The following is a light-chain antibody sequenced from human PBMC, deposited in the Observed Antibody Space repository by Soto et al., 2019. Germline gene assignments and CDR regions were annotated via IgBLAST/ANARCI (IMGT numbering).Light chain of an antibody. CDR1: SSDLGTYDY. CDR3: CSFSTSGTHV. V-gene: IGLV2-14*01. CDR2: DVN. J-gene: IGLJ1*01. Sequence: QSALTQPASVSGSPGQSITFSCTGTSSDLGTYDYVSWHQQHPGKAPKLIIYDVNNRPSGVSSRFSGSKSGNTASLTISGLQTEDEADYYCCSFSTSGTHVFGTGTKVPV.